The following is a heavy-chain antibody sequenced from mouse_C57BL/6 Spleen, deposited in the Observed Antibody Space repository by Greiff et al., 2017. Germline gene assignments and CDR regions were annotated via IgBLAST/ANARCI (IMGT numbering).Heavy chain of an antibody. CDR2: ISNGGGST. D-gene: IGHD2-4*01. Sequence: EVMLVESGGGLVQPGGSLKLSCAASGFTFSDYYMYWVRQTPEKRLEWVAYISNGGGSTYYPDTVKGRVTISRDNAKNTLYLQLSRLKSEDTAMYYCARHGYDYDEAMDYWGQGTSVTVSS. V-gene: IGHV5-12*01. CDR1: GFTFSDYY. CDR3: ARHGYDYDEAMDY. J-gene: IGHJ4*01.